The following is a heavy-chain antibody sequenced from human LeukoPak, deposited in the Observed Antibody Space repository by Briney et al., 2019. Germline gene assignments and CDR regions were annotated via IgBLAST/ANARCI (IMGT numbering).Heavy chain of an antibody. CDR3: ARGTTMIVVVVYY. Sequence: GGSLRLSCAASRFTFSSYAMHWVRQAPGKGLEWVAVISYDGSNKYYADSVKGRFTISRDNSKNTLYLQMNSLSAEDTAVYYCARGTTMIVVVVYYWGQGTLVTVSS. D-gene: IGHD3-22*01. CDR2: ISYDGSNK. CDR1: RFTFSSYA. J-gene: IGHJ4*02. V-gene: IGHV3-30-3*01.